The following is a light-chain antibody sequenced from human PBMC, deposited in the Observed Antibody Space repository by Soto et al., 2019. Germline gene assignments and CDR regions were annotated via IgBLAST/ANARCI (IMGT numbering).Light chain of an antibody. CDR2: GAS. CDR3: QQFNTWPRT. CDR1: QTVGSN. V-gene: IGKV3-15*01. J-gene: IGKJ1*01. Sequence: EIVMTQSPATLSMSPGERATLSCRTSQTVGSNVAWYQQKPGQAPRLLIYGASIRATDIPARFSGSGSGTEFTLTISSLQSEDFVVYYCQQFNTWPRTFGQGTKVEIK.